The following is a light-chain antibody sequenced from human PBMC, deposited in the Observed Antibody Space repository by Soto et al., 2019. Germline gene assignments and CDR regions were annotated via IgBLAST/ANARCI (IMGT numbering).Light chain of an antibody. J-gene: IGKJ2*01. CDR1: ENVRTF. CDR2: GAS. CDR3: QQYGSSPYT. V-gene: IGKV3-20*01. Sequence: EVVLTQSPATLSLSPGERATLSCRASENVRTFVDWYQQKPGQAPRLLIYGASNRATGIPARFSGSGSGTDFTLTISRLEPEDFAVYYCQQYGSSPYTFGQGTKLEIK.